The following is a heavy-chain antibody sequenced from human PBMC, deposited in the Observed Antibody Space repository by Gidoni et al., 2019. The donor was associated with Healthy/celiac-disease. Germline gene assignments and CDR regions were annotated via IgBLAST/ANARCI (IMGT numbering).Heavy chain of an antibody. V-gene: IGHV3-9*01. J-gene: IGHJ4*02. CDR2: ISWNSGSI. CDR1: GFTFDDYA. CDR3: AKDSSYYYGSGSDY. D-gene: IGHD3-10*01. Sequence: EVQLVESGGGLVQPGRSLRLSCAASGFTFDDYAMHWVRQAPGKGLEWVSGISWNSGSIGYADSVKGRFTISRDNAKNSLYLQMNSLRAEDTALYYCAKDSSYYYGSGSDYWGQGTLVTVSS.